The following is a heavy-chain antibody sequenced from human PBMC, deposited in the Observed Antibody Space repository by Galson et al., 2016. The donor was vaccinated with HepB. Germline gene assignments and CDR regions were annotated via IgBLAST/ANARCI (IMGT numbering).Heavy chain of an antibody. D-gene: IGHD5-12*01. CDR3: ARRVVATETLDL. Sequence: QSGAEVKKPGESLRISCEASGYSFTSHYIAWVRQVPGKGLECVGGIDPSDSYTYYTPSFRGNVTISADKSINTAYLQWSSLKASDTAMYYCARRVVATETLDLWGQGTLVTVSS. V-gene: IGHV5-10-1*01. CDR1: GYSFTSHY. J-gene: IGHJ4*02. CDR2: IDPSDSYT.